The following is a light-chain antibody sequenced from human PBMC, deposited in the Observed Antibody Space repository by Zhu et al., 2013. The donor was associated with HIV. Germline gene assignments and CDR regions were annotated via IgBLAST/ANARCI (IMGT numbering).Light chain of an antibody. V-gene: IGKV1-12*01. J-gene: IGKJ4*01. Sequence: DIQMTQSPSYVSASIGDRVTITCRASQSVSSWLAWYQQKPGKAPKLLIHGASNLHSGVPSRFSGSGSGTDFTLTISSLQPEDFATYFCQQSNTFPPVTFGGGTKIEIK. CDR3: QQSNTFPPVT. CDR1: QSVSSW. CDR2: GAS.